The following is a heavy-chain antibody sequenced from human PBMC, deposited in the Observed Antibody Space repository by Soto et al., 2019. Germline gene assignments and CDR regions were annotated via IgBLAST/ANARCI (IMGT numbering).Heavy chain of an antibody. CDR3: ARRSIAAADYYYYYGMDV. V-gene: IGHV1-69*13. CDR2: IIPIFGTA. CDR1: GGTFSSYA. D-gene: IGHD6-13*01. J-gene: IGHJ6*02. Sequence: VASVKVSCKASGGTFSSYAISWVRQAPGQGLEWMGGIIPIFGTANYAQKFQGRVTITADESTSTAYMELSSLRSEDTAVYYCARRSIAAADYYYYYGMDVWGQGTTVTVSS.